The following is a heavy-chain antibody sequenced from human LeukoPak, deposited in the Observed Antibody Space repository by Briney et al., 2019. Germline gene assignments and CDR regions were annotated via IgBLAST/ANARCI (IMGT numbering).Heavy chain of an antibody. Sequence: SETLSLTCAVYGGSFSGYYWSWIRQPPGKGLEWIGEINHSGSTNYNPSLKSRVTISVDTSKNQFSLKLSSVTAADTAVYYCAREEIDSSGYGGAFDTWGQGTMVTVSS. V-gene: IGHV4-34*01. CDR3: AREEIDSSGYGGAFDT. J-gene: IGHJ3*02. CDR1: GGSFSGYY. D-gene: IGHD3-22*01. CDR2: INHSGST.